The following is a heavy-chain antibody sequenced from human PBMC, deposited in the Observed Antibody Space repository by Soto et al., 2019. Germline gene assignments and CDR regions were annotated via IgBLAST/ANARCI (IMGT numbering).Heavy chain of an antibody. J-gene: IGHJ4*02. CDR3: ARDSPCTGTKCYISGGGFVY. D-gene: IGHD2-2*02. CDR2: ISYDGSIK. V-gene: IGHV3-30*03. CDR1: GFPFSSYG. Sequence: QVQLVESGGGVVQPGRSLRLSCAASGFPFSSYGMHWVRQAPGKGLEWVAVISYDGSIKYYADSVRGRFTISRDNSKNTLYLQMNSLRPEDTALYYCARDSPCTGTKCYISGGGFVYWGQGTLVTVSS.